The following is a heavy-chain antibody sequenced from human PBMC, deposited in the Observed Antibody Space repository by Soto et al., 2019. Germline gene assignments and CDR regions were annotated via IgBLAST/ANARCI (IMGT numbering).Heavy chain of an antibody. CDR2: IYYSGTT. V-gene: IGHV4-59*01. CDR1: GGSTRNYF. D-gene: IGHD3-9*01. J-gene: IGHJ5*02. Sequence: PSETLSLTCTVSGGSTRNYFWSWIRQPPGKGLGWIGCIYYSGTTNYNSSLKSRVTISLDTSKNQFSLRLRSVTAADTAVYYCARYVNPYDTAVWFDPWGQGTLVTVSS. CDR3: ARYVNPYDTAVWFDP.